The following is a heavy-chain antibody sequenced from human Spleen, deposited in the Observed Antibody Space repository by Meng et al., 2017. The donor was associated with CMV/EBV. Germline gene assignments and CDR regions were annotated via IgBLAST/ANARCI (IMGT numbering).Heavy chain of an antibody. V-gene: IGHV1-69*05. CDR2: IIPIFRTS. D-gene: IGHD5-18*01. CDR1: GYTFTGYY. Sequence: KASGYTFTGYYMHWVRQAPGQGLEWMGGIIPIFRTSNYARKFQGRVTITTDDSTNTSYMELSNLRYEDTAVYYCARVSDAAMVASLDYWGQGTLVTAPQ. J-gene: IGHJ4*02. CDR3: ARVSDAAMVASLDY.